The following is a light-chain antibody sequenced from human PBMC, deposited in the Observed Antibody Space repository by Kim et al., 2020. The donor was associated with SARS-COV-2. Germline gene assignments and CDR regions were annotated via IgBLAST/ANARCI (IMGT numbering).Light chain of an antibody. CDR2: DAS. V-gene: IGKV3-11*01. CDR3: QQRSNWPLT. Sequence: LSPGESATLSCRAGQSVSSYLARYQQKPGPGPSLLIYDASNRATGIPGRFSGSGSGTDFTLTISSRETEDFAVYYCQQRSNWPLTFGGGTKVDIK. CDR1: QSVSSY. J-gene: IGKJ4*01.